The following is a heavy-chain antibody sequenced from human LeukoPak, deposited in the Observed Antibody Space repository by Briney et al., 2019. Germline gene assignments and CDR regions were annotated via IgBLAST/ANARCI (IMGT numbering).Heavy chain of an antibody. D-gene: IGHD1-26*01. V-gene: IGHV1-46*01. Sequence: ASVKVSCKAFGYTFTGYWMHWVRQAPGQGPEWMGVISPSGGSTIYAQKFKGRVTLTRDMSTSTDYLELSSLGSEDTAVYYCARAQSGSYYETLFDYWGQGTLVTVSS. CDR3: ARAQSGSYYETLFDY. CDR2: ISPSGGST. CDR1: GYTFTGYW. J-gene: IGHJ4*02.